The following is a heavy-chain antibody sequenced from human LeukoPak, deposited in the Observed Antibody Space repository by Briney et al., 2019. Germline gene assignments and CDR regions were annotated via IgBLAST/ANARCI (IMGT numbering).Heavy chain of an antibody. V-gene: IGHV3-30*02. CDR3: AKDVPAAYFDY. J-gene: IGHJ4*02. CDR1: GFPFENYG. D-gene: IGHD2-2*01. Sequence: PGGSLRLSCAASGFPFENYGLHWVRQAPGKGLEWVAFIRSDGSIKYYAGSVKGRFTISRDNSKNTLSLQANSLRAEDTAVYFCAKDVPAAYFDYWGQGTLVTVSS. CDR2: IRSDGSIK.